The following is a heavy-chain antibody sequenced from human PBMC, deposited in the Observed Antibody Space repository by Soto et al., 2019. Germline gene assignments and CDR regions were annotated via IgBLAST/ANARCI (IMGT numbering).Heavy chain of an antibody. V-gene: IGHV3-21*01. Sequence: GGSLRLSCAASGFTYSIYSLDWVRQAPGKGLEWVSAISSDSNYIYYSDSVKGRFTISRDNAKNALYLQMDSLRAEDTAVYYCAREAHFYGRSDVFDIWGQGTMVTVS. J-gene: IGHJ3*02. CDR3: AREAHFYGRSDVFDI. CDR1: GFTYSIYS. D-gene: IGHD3-10*02. CDR2: ISSDSNYI.